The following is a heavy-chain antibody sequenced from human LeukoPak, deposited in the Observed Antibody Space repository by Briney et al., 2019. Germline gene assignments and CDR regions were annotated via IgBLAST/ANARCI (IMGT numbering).Heavy chain of an antibody. CDR1: GFTFSTYW. V-gene: IGHV3-74*01. J-gene: IGHJ4*02. Sequence: GGSLRLSCAASGFTFSTYWMHWVRQAPGKGLVWLSRISSDGSSTNYADSVKGRFTISRDNSKNTLYLQMNSLRAEDTAVHYCAKDSKYYYDSRGYSYFDYWGQGTLVTVSS. CDR2: ISSDGSST. CDR3: AKDSKYYYDSRGYSYFDY. D-gene: IGHD3-22*01.